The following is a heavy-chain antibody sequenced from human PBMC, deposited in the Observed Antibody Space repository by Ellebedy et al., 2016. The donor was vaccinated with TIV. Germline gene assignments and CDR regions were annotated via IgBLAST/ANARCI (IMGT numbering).Heavy chain of an antibody. D-gene: IGHD6-19*01. J-gene: IGHJ4*02. Sequence: GESLKISCAASGIIFSSYWMHWVRQAPGKGLVWVSRINSDGSSTTYADSVKGRFTISRDNSKNTLYLQMNSLRAEDTAVYYCARDREWLVPDWGQGTLVTVSS. CDR3: ARDREWLVPD. V-gene: IGHV3-74*01. CDR1: GIIFSSYW. CDR2: INSDGSST.